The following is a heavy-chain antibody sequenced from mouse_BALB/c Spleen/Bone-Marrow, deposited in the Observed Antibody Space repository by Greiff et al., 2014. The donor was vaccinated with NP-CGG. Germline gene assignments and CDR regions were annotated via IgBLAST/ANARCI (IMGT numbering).Heavy chain of an antibody. CDR3: ASTAGTQYDYFAY. CDR1: GYTFTGYA. J-gene: IGHJ2*01. CDR2: ISSYSGNT. V-gene: IGHV1-67*01. Sequence: VQLQQSGPELVRPGVSVKISCKGFGYTFTGYAIHWVKQSHAKTLEWIGVISSYSGNTNYNQKFKGRATMTVDKSSCTAYMELARLTSEDSAIYYCASTAGTQYDYFAYWGQGTTLTVSS. D-gene: IGHD1-2*01.